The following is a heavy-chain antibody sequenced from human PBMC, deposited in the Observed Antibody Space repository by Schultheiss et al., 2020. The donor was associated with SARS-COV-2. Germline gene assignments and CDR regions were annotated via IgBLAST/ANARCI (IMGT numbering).Heavy chain of an antibody. D-gene: IGHD6-19*01. CDR2: IYHSGST. V-gene: IGHV4-34*01. CDR1: GGSFSGYY. J-gene: IGHJ3*01. CDR3: AGSHGAFNV. Sequence: GSLRLSCAVYGGSFSGYYWSWIRQPPGKGLEWIGSIYHSGSTYYNPSLKSRVTISVDRSKNQFSLQLNSVTPEDTAIYYCAGSHGAFNVWGQGTMSPSPQ.